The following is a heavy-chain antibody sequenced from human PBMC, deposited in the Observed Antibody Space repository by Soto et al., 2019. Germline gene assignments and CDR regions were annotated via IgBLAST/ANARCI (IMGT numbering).Heavy chain of an antibody. V-gene: IGHV1-18*04. CDR1: GYSFTSYA. Sequence: QVQLVQSGAEVKEPGASVKVSCKASGYSFTSYAISWVRQAPGQGLEWMGRISGHNGNTNYAQKLQGRVTMTTDTSTSTAYMELRSLRSEDTAVYYCARDGGSYSYNWFDPWGQGTLVTVSS. CDR3: ARDGGSYSYNWFDP. CDR2: ISGHNGNT. D-gene: IGHD1-26*01. J-gene: IGHJ5*02.